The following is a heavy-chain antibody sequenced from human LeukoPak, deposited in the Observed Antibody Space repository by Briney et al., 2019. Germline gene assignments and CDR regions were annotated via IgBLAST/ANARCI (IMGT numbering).Heavy chain of an antibody. D-gene: IGHD1-7*01. CDR3: ARANYEPLDC. CDR1: GGSFSGYY. Sequence: SSETLSLTCAVYGGSFSGYYWSWIRQPPGKGLEWIGEINHSGSTNYNPSLKSRVTISVDTSKNQFSLKLSSVTAADTAVYYCARANYEPLDCWGQGTLVTVSS. CDR2: INHSGST. J-gene: IGHJ4*02. V-gene: IGHV4-34*01.